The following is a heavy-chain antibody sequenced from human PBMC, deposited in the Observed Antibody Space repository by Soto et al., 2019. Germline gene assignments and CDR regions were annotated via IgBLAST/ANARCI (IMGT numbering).Heavy chain of an antibody. Sequence: PGGSLRLSCAASGFTFSSYAMSWVRQAPGKGLEWVSAISGSGGSTYYADSVKGRFTISRDNSKNTLYLQMNSLRAEDTAVYYFAKILAATITQFIYNRAQETLVPISS. J-gene: IGHJ4*02. CDR3: AKILAATITQFIYN. CDR2: ISGSGGST. CDR1: GFTFSSYA. V-gene: IGHV3-23*01. D-gene: IGHD2-15*01.